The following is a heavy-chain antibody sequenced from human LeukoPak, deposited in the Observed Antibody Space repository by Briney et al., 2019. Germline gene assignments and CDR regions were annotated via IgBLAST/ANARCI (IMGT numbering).Heavy chain of an antibody. CDR2: IKPDGSEK. Sequence: GGSLRLSCAASGFTFSSYWMSWVRQAPGKGLEWVGNIKPDGSEKYYVDSVKGRFTISRDNAKNSLYLQMNSLRVEGTAVYYCVPEYYDYGDGGYWGQGTLVTVSS. V-gene: IGHV3-7*01. D-gene: IGHD4-17*01. CDR3: VPEYYDYGDGGY. J-gene: IGHJ4*02. CDR1: GFTFSSYW.